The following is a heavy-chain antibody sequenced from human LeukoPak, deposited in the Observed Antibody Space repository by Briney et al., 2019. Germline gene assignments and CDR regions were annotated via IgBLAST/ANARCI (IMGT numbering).Heavy chain of an antibody. V-gene: IGHV3-23*01. CDR3: AKWGDYDVLTGYYVPDY. CDR2: ILGSGGST. D-gene: IGHD3-9*01. Sequence: GSLRLSCAASGFTFSNYAMSWVRQAPGQGLEWVSAILGSGGSTYYADSVKGRFTVSRDDSRSTLYLQMKSLRAEDTALYYCAKWGDYDVLTGYYVPDYWGQGTRVTVSS. CDR1: GFTFSNYA. J-gene: IGHJ4*02.